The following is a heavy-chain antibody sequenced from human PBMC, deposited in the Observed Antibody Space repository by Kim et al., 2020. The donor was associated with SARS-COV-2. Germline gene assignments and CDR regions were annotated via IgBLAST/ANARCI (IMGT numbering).Heavy chain of an antibody. CDR2: ISGSGDIT. Sequence: GGSLRLSGAASGFTFTNFAMSWVRQAPGRGLEWVSAISGSGDITSYADSVKGRFTIFRDNSKNILFLQMNRLRAEDTAIYYCARVVSGPLVGEYSFEYWGQGTLVTVSS. CDR3: ARVVSGPLVGEYSFEY. J-gene: IGHJ4*02. D-gene: IGHD1-26*01. V-gene: IGHV3-23*01. CDR1: GFTFTNFA.